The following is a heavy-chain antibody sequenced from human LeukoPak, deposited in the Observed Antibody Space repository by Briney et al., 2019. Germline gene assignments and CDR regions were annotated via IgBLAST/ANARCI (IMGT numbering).Heavy chain of an antibody. Sequence: PSETLSLTCAVYGGSFSGYYWSWIRQPPGKGLEWIGEINHSGSTNYNPSLKSRVTISVDTSKNQFSLKLSSVTAADTAVYYCARGQNGFIVVVPAAIRGYYFGYWGQGTLVTVSS. V-gene: IGHV4-34*01. CDR2: INHSGST. J-gene: IGHJ4*02. CDR1: GGSFSGYY. CDR3: ARGQNGFIVVVPAAIRGYYFGY. D-gene: IGHD2-2*02.